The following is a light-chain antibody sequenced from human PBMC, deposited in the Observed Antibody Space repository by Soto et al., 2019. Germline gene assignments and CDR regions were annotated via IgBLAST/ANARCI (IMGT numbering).Light chain of an antibody. V-gene: IGKV3D-15*01. CDR3: QQYNSWPLT. CDR1: QSVNSD. CDR2: GAS. J-gene: IGKJ4*01. Sequence: EIVMTQSPATLSVSPGEKATLSCRAGQSVNSDLAWYQQKPGQAPRLLIYGASTRATGVPTRISGSGSGTEFTLTISSLQSEDFAVYYCQQYNSWPLTFGGGTKVDIK.